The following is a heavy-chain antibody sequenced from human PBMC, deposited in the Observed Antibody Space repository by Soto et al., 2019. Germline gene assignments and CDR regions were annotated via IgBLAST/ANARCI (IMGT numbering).Heavy chain of an antibody. V-gene: IGHV3-30*18. CDR2: ISYDGSNK. J-gene: IGHJ4*02. CDR3: AKVSGRIQEVDY. D-gene: IGHD3-10*01. CDR1: GFTFSSYG. Sequence: QVQLVESGGGVVQPGRSLRLSCAASGFTFSSYGMHWVRQAPGKGLEWVAVISYDGSNKYYADSVKGRFTISRDNSKNKLYLQMNSLRAEDTAVYYCAKVSGRIQEVDYWGQGTLVTVSS.